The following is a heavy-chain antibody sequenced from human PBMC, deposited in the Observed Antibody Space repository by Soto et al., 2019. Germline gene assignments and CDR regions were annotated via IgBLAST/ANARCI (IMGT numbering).Heavy chain of an antibody. Sequence: QLQLQESGPGLVKPSETLSLTCTVSGGSISSSSYYWGWIRQPPGKGLEWIGSIYYSGSTYYNPSLKSRVTISVDTSKNQFSLKLSSVTAADTAVYYCARVDGVATLYAFDIWGQGTMVTVSS. J-gene: IGHJ3*02. CDR3: ARVDGVATLYAFDI. CDR2: IYYSGST. V-gene: IGHV4-39*01. CDR1: GGSISSSSYY. D-gene: IGHD5-12*01.